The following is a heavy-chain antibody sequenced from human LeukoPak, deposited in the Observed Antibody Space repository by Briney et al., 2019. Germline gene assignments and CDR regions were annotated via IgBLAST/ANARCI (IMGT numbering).Heavy chain of an antibody. CDR2: IYTSGST. V-gene: IGHV4-4*07. D-gene: IGHD2-21*02. Sequence: KPSETLSLTCTVSGGSISSYYWSWIRQPAGKGLEWIGRIYTSGSTNYNPSLKSRVTMSVDTSKNQFSLKLSSVTAADTAVYYCARDVDIVVVTAIHENHNWFDPWGQGTLVTVSS. CDR3: ARDVDIVVVTAIHENHNWFDP. CDR1: GGSISSYY. J-gene: IGHJ5*02.